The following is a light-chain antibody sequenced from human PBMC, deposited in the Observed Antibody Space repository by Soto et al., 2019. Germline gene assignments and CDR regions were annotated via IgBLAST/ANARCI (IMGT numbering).Light chain of an antibody. CDR2: EVS. Sequence: QSVLTQPASVSGSPGQSITISCTGTSSDVGGYDYVSWYQHHPGKAPKLTIYEVSNRPSGVSNRFSGSKSGNTASLTISGLQAEDEAEYCCSSYTSSSSDVFGTGTKVT. CDR1: SSDVGGYDY. J-gene: IGLJ1*01. V-gene: IGLV2-14*01. CDR3: SSYTSSSSDV.